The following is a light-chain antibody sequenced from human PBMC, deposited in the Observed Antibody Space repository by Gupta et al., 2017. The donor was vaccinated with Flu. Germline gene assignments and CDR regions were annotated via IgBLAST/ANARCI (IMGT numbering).Light chain of an antibody. CDR3: QQDSSSPWT. CDR1: QSSDSW. Sequence: PSTLSASVGDRVTITCRASQSSDSWLAWYQQKPGKAPKLLIYKASNLESGVPSRFSGSGSGTEFTLTISSLQPDDFATYYCQQDSSSPWTFGQGTTVEIK. J-gene: IGKJ1*01. CDR2: KAS. V-gene: IGKV1-5*03.